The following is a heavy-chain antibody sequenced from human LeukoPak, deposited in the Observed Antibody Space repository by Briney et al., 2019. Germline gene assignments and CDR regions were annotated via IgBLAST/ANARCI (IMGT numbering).Heavy chain of an antibody. Sequence: SETLSLTCTVSGGSISGYYWSWIRQPPGKGLEWIGYIYYSGSTNYNPSLKSRVTISVDTSKNQFSLKLSSVTAADTAVYYCARVGPYSGSYYRYFDYWGQGTLVTVSS. V-gene: IGHV4-59*01. J-gene: IGHJ4*02. CDR3: ARVGPYSGSYYRYFDY. D-gene: IGHD1-26*01. CDR2: IYYSGST. CDR1: GGSISGYY.